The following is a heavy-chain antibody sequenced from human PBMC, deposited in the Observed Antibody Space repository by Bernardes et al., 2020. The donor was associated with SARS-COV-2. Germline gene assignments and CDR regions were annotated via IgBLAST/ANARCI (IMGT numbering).Heavy chain of an antibody. CDR3: ARDPGLFFTGSFDS. V-gene: IGHV4-59*01. J-gene: IGHJ4*02. CDR2: VYHLGTT. Sequence: SETLSLTCTVAGGSITSSYWSWIRQLPGKGLEWIGYVYHLGTTSYNLSLKSRVTIPRVTSNTQFSLKLKSVTAADTALPYCARDPGLFFTGSFDSWGPGTLVTVSS. CDR1: GGSITSSY.